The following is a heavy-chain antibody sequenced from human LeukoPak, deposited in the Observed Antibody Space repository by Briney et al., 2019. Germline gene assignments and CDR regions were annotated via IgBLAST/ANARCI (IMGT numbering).Heavy chain of an antibody. J-gene: IGHJ5*02. CDR1: GGSNSTYY. D-gene: IGHD2-2*01. CDR2: VYYSEST. CDR3: AGNLSVPGPAWFDP. V-gene: IGHV4-59*01. Sequence: SETLSLTCTVSGGSNSTYYWTWLRQPPGKGLEWIGHVYYSESTNYNHSLKSRVNLSVDTSKNRFSLNLISMTAADTAMYYCAGNLSVPGPAWFDPWGQGTLVTVSS.